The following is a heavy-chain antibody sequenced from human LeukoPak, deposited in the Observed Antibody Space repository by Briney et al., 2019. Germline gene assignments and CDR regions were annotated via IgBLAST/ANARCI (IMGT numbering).Heavy chain of an antibody. Sequence: SETLSLTCTVSGGSISSYYWSWIRRPPGKGLEWIGCIYYSGSTNYNPSLKSRVTISVDTSKNQFSLKLSSVAAADTAVYYCARVQYGTGTSFYYYYMDVWGKGTTVTVSS. CDR2: IYYSGST. CDR3: ARVQYGTGTSFYYYYMDV. D-gene: IGHD1-1*01. J-gene: IGHJ6*03. CDR1: GGSISSYY. V-gene: IGHV4-59*01.